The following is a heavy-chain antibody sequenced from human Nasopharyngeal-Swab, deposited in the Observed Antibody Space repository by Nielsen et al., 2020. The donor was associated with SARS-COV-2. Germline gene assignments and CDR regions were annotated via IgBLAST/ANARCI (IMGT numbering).Heavy chain of an antibody. CDR2: IYYNGRT. V-gene: IGHV4-59*01. D-gene: IGHD5-12*01. Sequence: SETLSLTCTVSGGSIDSYYWSWIRQPPGEGLEWSGYIYYNGRTNYTPFLKSRVTISLDTSKIQFSLKLRSVTAADTAVYYCARGIPYRGYDPYYLDYWGQGTLVTVSS. J-gene: IGHJ4*02. CDR1: GGSIDSYY. CDR3: ARGIPYRGYDPYYLDY.